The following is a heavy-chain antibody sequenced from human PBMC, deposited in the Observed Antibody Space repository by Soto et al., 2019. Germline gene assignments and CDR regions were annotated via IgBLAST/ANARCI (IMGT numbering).Heavy chain of an antibody. CDR3: ARVRRYSRAGFNWFDP. CDR2: INHSGST. Sequence: QVQLQQWGAGLLKPSETLSLTCAVYGGSFSGYYWSWIRQPPGKGLEWLGEINHSGSTNYNPSLKSRVTISVDTSKNPFSLKLSSVTAADTAVYYCARVRRYSRAGFNWFDPWGQGTLVTVSS. CDR1: GGSFSGYY. J-gene: IGHJ5*02. D-gene: IGHD5-18*01. V-gene: IGHV4-34*01.